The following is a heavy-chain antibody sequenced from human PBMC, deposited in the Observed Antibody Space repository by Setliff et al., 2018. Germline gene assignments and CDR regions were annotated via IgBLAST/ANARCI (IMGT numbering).Heavy chain of an antibody. CDR3: ARDYCGSTSCFAKYFDN. CDR2: VYNNGNNGIT. D-gene: IGHD2-2*01. J-gene: IGHJ4*01. V-gene: IGHV4-59*13. Sequence: PSETLSLTCTVSGGSITNSYWSWIRQTPGKGLEWIGYVYNNGNNGITKYNPSLRSRVTMSLDTSKSNFSMQLRSVTAADTALYYCARDYCGSTSCFAKYFDNWGHGILVTVSS. CDR1: GGSITNSY.